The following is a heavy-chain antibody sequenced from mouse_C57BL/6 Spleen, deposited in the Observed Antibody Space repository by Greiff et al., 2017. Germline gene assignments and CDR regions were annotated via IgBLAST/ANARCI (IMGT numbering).Heavy chain of an antibody. V-gene: IGHV3-6*01. CDR3: ARRDYDGFAY. CDR1: GYSFTSGCY. J-gene: IGHJ3*01. D-gene: IGHD2-4*01. CDR2: ISYDGSN. Sequence: EVKLLESGPGLVKPSQSLSLTCSVTGYSFTSGCYWYWIRQFPGNKLESMCYISYDGSNNYNPSLKNRISLTRDTSKNQFFLTLNSVTTEDTATYYCARRDYDGFAYWGQGTLVTVSA.